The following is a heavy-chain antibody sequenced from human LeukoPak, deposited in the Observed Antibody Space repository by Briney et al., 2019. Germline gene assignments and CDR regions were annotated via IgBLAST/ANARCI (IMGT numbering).Heavy chain of an antibody. Sequence: GASVKVSCKASGNTLTAYFVHWVRQAPRQGLEWMGWINPKTGVPNYAQKFQGRVTMTGDTSVRAASMELSSLRSDDTAVYYCAATLSGFERPYYYYALDVWGQGTTVTVSS. CDR3: AATLSGFERPYYYYALDV. V-gene: IGHV1-2*02. J-gene: IGHJ6*02. CDR2: INPKTGVP. D-gene: IGHD3-3*01. CDR1: GNTLTAYF.